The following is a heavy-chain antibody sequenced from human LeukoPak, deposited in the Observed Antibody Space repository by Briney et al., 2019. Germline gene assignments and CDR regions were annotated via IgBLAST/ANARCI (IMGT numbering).Heavy chain of an antibody. Sequence: GGSLRLSCAASGFIVSSNYMSWVRQAPGQGLEWVAVLYTAGNTYYADSVKGRFTISRDNSKNTLFLQMNSRRVEDTAVYYCARVCYPGTSGCPGDYWGQGTLVAVS. V-gene: IGHV3-53*01. D-gene: IGHD1-7*01. J-gene: IGHJ4*02. CDR2: LYTAGNT. CDR1: GFIVSSNY. CDR3: ARVCYPGTSGCPGDY.